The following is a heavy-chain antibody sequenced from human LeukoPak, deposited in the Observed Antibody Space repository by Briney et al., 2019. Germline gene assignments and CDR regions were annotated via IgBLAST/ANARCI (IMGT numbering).Heavy chain of an antibody. Sequence: PGGSLRLSCAASGFTVSSNYMSWVRQAPGKGLEWVSVIYSGGSTYYADSVKGRFTISRDNSKNSLYLQMNSLRAEDTAVYYCARQAGKVPAAIRGYYYYMDVWGKGTTVTVSS. CDR1: GFTVSSNY. CDR3: ARQAGKVPAAIRGYYYYMDV. V-gene: IGHV3-66*04. D-gene: IGHD2-2*01. CDR2: IYSGGST. J-gene: IGHJ6*03.